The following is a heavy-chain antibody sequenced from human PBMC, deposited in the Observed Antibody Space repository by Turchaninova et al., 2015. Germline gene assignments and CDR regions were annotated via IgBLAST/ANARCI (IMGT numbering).Heavy chain of an antibody. CDR3: SRVGGFGSGSYSFDY. CDR1: GYTFTSYA. V-gene: IGHV1-46*01. CDR2: INPRGGST. D-gene: IGHD3-10*01. Sequence: QVQLVQSGAEVTKPGAAVTVSCKDSGYTFTSYAMPWVRQATGQGFEWIEIINPRGGSTSYAQKFQVRVTRTRDTATSTVYMELSSLRSEETAVYYCSRVGGFGSGSYSFDYWGQGTLVTVSS. J-gene: IGHJ4*02.